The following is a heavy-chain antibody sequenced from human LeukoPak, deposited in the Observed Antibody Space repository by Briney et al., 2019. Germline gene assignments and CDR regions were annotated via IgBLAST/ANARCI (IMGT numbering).Heavy chain of an antibody. V-gene: IGHV3-23*01. CDR2: ISGSGGST. CDR3: AKGPVVVVAAPIDY. D-gene: IGHD2-15*01. CDR1: GFTFSSYA. Sequence: GGSLRLSCAASGFTFSSYAMSWVRQAPGKGLEWVSAISGSGGSTYYADSVKGRFTISRDNPKNTLYLQMNSLRAEDTAVYYCAKGPVVVVAAPIDYWGQGTLVTVSS. J-gene: IGHJ4*02.